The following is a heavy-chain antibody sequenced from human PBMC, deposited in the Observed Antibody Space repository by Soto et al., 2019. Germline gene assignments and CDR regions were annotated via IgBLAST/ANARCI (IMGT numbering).Heavy chain of an antibody. J-gene: IGHJ5*02. CDR2: ISYDGSNK. V-gene: IGHV3-30*18. Sequence: LRLSCAASGFTFRSYGMHWVRQAPGKGLEWVAVISYDGSNKYYADSVKGRFTISRDNSKNTLYLQMNSLRAEDTAVYYCAKDFEYGSSGRRAFDPWGQGTLVTVSS. D-gene: IGHD6-6*01. CDR3: AKDFEYGSSGRRAFDP. CDR1: GFTFRSYG.